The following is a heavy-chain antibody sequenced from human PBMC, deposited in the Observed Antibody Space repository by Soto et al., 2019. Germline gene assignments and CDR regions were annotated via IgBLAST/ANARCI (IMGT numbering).Heavy chain of an antibody. CDR2: IFYAGNT. CDR3: ARAKTGIAARPYFDY. J-gene: IGHJ4*02. D-gene: IGHD6-6*01. V-gene: IGHV4-39*07. CDR1: GGSISSSRSY. Sequence: SETLSLTCNVSGGSISSSRSYWAWFRQPPGKELEWIANIFYAGNTYYNPSLKSRVTVSVDTSKNQFSLKLGSVTAADTAVYYCARAKTGIAARPYFDYWGQRTPVTVSS.